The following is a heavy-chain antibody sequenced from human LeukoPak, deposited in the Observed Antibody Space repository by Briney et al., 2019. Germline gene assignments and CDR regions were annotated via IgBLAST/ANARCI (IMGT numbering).Heavy chain of an antibody. Sequence: PGGSLRLSCATSGFTLSSYAMSWVRQAPGKGLEWIGEINHSGSTNYNPSLKSRVTISVDTSKNQFSLKLSSVTAADTAVYYCARSAVAAPYYYYYYMDVWGKGTTVTVSS. CDR1: GFTLSSYA. J-gene: IGHJ6*03. V-gene: IGHV4-34*01. D-gene: IGHD2-15*01. CDR3: ARSAVAAPYYYYYYMDV. CDR2: INHSGST.